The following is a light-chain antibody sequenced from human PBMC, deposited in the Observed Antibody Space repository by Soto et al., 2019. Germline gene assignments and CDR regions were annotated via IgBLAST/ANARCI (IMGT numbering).Light chain of an antibody. V-gene: IGLV2-23*02. Sequence: QSVLTQPASVSGSPGQSITMSCTGSSSDFGNYNLVSWYQQHPGKVPKLILFEVNKRPSGASGRFSGSKSGNTASLTISGLQAEDEADYYCCSFTSSNTHVFGTGTKVTVL. CDR3: CSFTSSNTHV. CDR2: EVN. CDR1: SSDFGNYNL. J-gene: IGLJ1*01.